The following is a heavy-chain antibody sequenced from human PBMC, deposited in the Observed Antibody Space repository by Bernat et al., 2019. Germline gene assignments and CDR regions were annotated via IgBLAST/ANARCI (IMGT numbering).Heavy chain of an antibody. CDR2: IGSSSSYT. V-gene: IGHV3-11*05. Sequence: ESGGGLVKPGGSLRLSCAASGFTFSDYYMSWIRQAPGKGLDWVSYIGSSSSYTNYADSVKGRFTISRDNAKNSLYLQMNSLRAEDTAVYYCARGTSTSAPYMDVWGKGTTVTVSS. J-gene: IGHJ6*03. CDR1: GFTFSDYY. CDR3: ARGTSTSAPYMDV.